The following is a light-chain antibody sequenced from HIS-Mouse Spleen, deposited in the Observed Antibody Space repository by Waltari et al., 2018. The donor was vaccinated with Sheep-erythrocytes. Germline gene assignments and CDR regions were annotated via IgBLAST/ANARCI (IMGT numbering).Light chain of an antibody. V-gene: IGKV1-33*01. CDR2: DAS. CDR3: QQYDNLPLT. Sequence: DVQMTQSPCSLSAYVGDRVTITCQASQDISKYLNWYQQEPGRAPKVLIYDASNLETGVPSMFSGSGSGTDFTFTISSLQSEDIATYYCQQYDNLPLTFGGGTKVEIK. CDR1: QDISKY. J-gene: IGKJ4*01.